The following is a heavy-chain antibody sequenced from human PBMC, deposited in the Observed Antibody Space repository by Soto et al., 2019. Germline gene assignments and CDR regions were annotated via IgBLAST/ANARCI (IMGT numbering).Heavy chain of an antibody. CDR1: GGTFNTFA. D-gene: IGHD5-12*01. CDR2: IIPIFRTP. CDR3: ARDKERQRLGGNYYYAMDI. V-gene: IGHV1-69*12. Sequence: QVQLVQSGAEVKKPGSSVKVSCKASGGTFNTFAISWVRQAPGQGFEWLGGIIPIFRTPDYAQKFQGRVTINADESASTAYMEQSSLRSEDTTVYYCARDKERQRLGGNYYYAMDIWGQGTAVTVSS. J-gene: IGHJ6*02.